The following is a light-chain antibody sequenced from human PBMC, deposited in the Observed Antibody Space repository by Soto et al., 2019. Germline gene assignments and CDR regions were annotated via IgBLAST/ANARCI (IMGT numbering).Light chain of an antibody. CDR2: GVY. Sequence: DFLMTQSPDSLAVSLGERATINCKSSQSVLSTSNNKNYLAWFQQKPGQAPRLLISGVYSRAAGIPDRFSGSGSGTDFTLTISRLEPEDFAVYYCQQYDTSPRTFGQGTNVDIK. CDR1: QSVLSTSNNKNY. V-gene: IGKV4-1*01. CDR3: QQYDTSPRT. J-gene: IGKJ1*01.